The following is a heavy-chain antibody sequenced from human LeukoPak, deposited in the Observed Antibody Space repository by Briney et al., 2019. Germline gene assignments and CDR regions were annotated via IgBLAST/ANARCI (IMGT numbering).Heavy chain of an antibody. V-gene: IGHV3-48*01. CDR2: ISSSSSTI. CDR3: AREYYYDSSGYFGY. D-gene: IGHD3-22*01. Sequence: PGGSLRLSCAASGFTFSSYSMNWVRQAPGKGLEWVSYISSSSSTIYYADSVKGRFTISRDNAKNSLYLQMNSLRAEDTAVYYCAREYYYDSSGYFGYWGQGTLVTVSS. J-gene: IGHJ4*02. CDR1: GFTFSSYS.